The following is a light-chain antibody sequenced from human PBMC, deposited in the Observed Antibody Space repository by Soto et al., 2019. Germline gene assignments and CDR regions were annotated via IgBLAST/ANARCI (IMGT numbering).Light chain of an antibody. CDR3: QQYYSTPQT. V-gene: IGKV4-1*01. CDR1: QSVLSSSNNRNY. Sequence: DIVMTQSPDSLAVSLGERATINCKSSQSVLSSSNNRNYLAWFQLKPGQPPKLLIYWASTRESGVPDRFSGSGSGTDFTLTISSLQAEDVAVYYCQQYYSTPQTFGQGTKVEIK. J-gene: IGKJ1*01. CDR2: WAS.